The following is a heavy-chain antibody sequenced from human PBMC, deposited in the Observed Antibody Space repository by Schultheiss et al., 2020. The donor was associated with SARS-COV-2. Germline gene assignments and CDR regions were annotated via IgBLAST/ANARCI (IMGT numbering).Heavy chain of an antibody. CDR3: ARDIDSSSWYYYYYGMDV. Sequence: SQTLSLTCTVSGGSISDYYWSWIRQPAGKGLEWIGRIYTSGSTNYNPSLKSRVTMSVDTSKNQFSLKLSSVTAADTAVYYCARDIDSSSWYYYYYGMDVWGQGTTVTVSS. CDR2: IYTSGST. J-gene: IGHJ6*02. CDR1: GGSISDYY. D-gene: IGHD6-13*01. V-gene: IGHV4-4*07.